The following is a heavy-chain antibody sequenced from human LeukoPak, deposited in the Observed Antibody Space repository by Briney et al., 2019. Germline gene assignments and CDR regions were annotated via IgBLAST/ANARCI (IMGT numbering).Heavy chain of an antibody. Sequence: ASVKVSCKASGYTFTGCYMHWVRQAPGQGLEWMGWINPNSGGTNYAQKFQGRVTMTRDTSISTAYMELSRLRSDDTAVYYCARVATAAEYSWFDPWGQGTLVTVSS. V-gene: IGHV1-2*02. CDR3: ARVATAAEYSWFDP. CDR2: INPNSGGT. J-gene: IGHJ5*02. D-gene: IGHD2-21*02. CDR1: GYTFTGCY.